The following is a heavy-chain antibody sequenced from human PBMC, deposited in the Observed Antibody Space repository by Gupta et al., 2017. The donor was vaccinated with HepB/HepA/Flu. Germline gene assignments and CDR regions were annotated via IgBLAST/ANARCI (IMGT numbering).Heavy chain of an antibody. CDR1: GFTFDDYT. Sequence: EVQLVEFGGVVVQPGGSLRLSCSASGFTFDDYTIHWVRKAPGKGLEWVSLISWDGGSTYYADSVKGRFTISRDNSKNSLYLQMNSLRTEDTALYYCAKAPAGEVVVPAAIEYWGQGTLVTVSS. CDR3: AKAPAGEVVVPAAIEY. J-gene: IGHJ4*02. D-gene: IGHD2-2*01. CDR2: ISWDGGST. V-gene: IGHV3-43*01.